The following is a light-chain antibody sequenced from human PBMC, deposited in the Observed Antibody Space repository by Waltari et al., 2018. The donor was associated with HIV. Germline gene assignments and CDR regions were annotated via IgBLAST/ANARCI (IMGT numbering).Light chain of an antibody. CDR3: ASWDDSLSGGV. J-gene: IGLJ3*02. V-gene: IGLV1-47*01. CDR2: RND. CDR1: SSNIGSNY. Sequence: QSVLTQPPSASGTPGQRITISCSGSSSNIGSNYVYWYQQLPGTAPKLLSDRNDQRPSGVPDRFSGSKSGASASLAISGLRSEDEADYHCASWDDSLSGGVFGGGTKLTVL.